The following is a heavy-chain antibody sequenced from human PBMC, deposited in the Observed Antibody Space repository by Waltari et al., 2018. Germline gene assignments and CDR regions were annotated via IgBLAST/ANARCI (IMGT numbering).Heavy chain of an antibody. CDR1: GFTFSSYW. CDR3: ARVSGGNSFADY. V-gene: IGHV3-74*01. D-gene: IGHD2-15*01. Sequence: EVQLVEPGGGLVQPGGSLRLSCAASGFTFSSYWMHWVRQVPGKGLVWVSRINSDGSSTSYADSVKGRFTIAIDNAKNTLYLQMNSLRAEDTAVYYCARVSGGNSFADYWGQGTLVTVSS. J-gene: IGHJ4*02. CDR2: INSDGSST.